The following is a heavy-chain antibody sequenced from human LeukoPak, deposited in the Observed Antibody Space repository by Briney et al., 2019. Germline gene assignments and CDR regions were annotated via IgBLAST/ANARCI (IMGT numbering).Heavy chain of an antibody. CDR2: ISNTSSIT. V-gene: IGHV3-48*04. CDR3: ARTVSY. CDR1: GFRFSSYS. Sequence: GGSLRLSCAASGFRFSSYSMNWIRQAPGKGPEWVAYISNTSSITQYADFVKGRFTISRDDAKNSLYMEMNSLRADDTAIYYCARTVSYWGQGTLVTVSS. D-gene: IGHD4-17*01. J-gene: IGHJ4*02.